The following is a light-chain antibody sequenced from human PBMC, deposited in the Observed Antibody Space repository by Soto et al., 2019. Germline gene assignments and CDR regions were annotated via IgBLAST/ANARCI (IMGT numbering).Light chain of an antibody. CDR1: QSVSSSY. Sequence: EIVLTQSPGTLSLSPGEIATLSCSASQSVSSSYLAWYQQKPGQAPRLLIYGASSRATGIPDRFSGSGSGTDFTLIISRLEPEDFAVYYCQQYGSSPGTFGQGTKVDIK. CDR2: GAS. CDR3: QQYGSSPGT. J-gene: IGKJ1*01. V-gene: IGKV3-20*01.